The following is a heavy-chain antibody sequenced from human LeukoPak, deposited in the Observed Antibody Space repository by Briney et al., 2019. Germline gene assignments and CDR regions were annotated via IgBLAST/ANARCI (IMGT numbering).Heavy chain of an antibody. CDR1: GFTVSSNY. D-gene: IGHD3-22*01. J-gene: IGHJ5*02. Sequence: GGSLRLSCAASGFTVSSNYMSWVRQAPGKGLEWVSLIYSGGSTYYADSVKGRFTISRDNSKNTLYLQMNSLRAEDTAVYYCASPASHLISSGYYYVSWGQGTLVTVSS. V-gene: IGHV3-66*02. CDR3: ASPASHLISSGYYYVS. CDR2: IYSGGST.